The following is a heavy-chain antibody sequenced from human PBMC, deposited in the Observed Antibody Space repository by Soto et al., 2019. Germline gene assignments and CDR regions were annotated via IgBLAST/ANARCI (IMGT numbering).Heavy chain of an antibody. CDR1: GYTFTSYG. CDR3: ARKEVKFLGSGWYEL. CDR2: VSAYNGNT. V-gene: IGHV1-18*01. D-gene: IGHD6-19*01. J-gene: IGHJ5*02. Sequence: GASVKVSCKASGYTFTSYGISWVRQAPGQGLEWMGWVSAYNGNTNYAQKLQGRVTMATDTSTSTAYMELRSLRSDDTAVYYSARKEVKFLGSGWYELWGQGTLVTVSS.